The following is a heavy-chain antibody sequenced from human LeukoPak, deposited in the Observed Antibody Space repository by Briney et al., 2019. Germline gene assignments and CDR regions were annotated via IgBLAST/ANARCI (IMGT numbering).Heavy chain of an antibody. CDR3: ERDQCSCESCQIGLDS. V-gene: IGHV3-74*01. J-gene: IGHJ4*02. D-gene: IGHD2-15*01. CDR2: INSDGSRP. CDR1: GYAFSTYW. Sequence: GGSLRLSCAASGYAFSTYWMHWVRQAPGKGLVWVSRINSDGSRPTYADSVKGRFTISRDNAKNTLYLQMNSLRVEDTAVYYCERDQCSCESCQIGLDSWGRGTLVTVSS.